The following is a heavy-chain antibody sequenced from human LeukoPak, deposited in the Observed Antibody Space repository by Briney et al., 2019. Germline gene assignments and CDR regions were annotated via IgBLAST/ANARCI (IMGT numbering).Heavy chain of an antibody. CDR2: ISWNSGSI. Sequence: GGSLRLSCAASGFTFDDYAMHWVRQAPGKGLEWVSGISWNSGSIGYADSVKGRFTISRDNAKNSLYLQMNSLRAEDTAVYYCARAVGNSGTDYWGQGTLVTVPS. V-gene: IGHV3-9*01. CDR1: GFTFDDYA. CDR3: ARAVGNSGTDY. D-gene: IGHD4-23*01. J-gene: IGHJ4*02.